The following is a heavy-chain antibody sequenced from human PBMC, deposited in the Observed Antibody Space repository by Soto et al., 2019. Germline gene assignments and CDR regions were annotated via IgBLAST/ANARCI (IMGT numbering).Heavy chain of an antibody. CDR2: INPGNGKT. CDR1: GYRFTSYA. CDR3: ARDMIALTGTGLVWDY. Sequence: ASVKVSCKASGYRFTSYAMHWVLQAPGPRLEWMGWINPGNGKTEYSQHFQGRVTIARDTSASTVYMELSSLTSEDTAVYYCARDMIALTGTGLVWDYWGQGTLVTVSS. V-gene: IGHV1-3*01. J-gene: IGHJ4*02. D-gene: IGHD6-19*01.